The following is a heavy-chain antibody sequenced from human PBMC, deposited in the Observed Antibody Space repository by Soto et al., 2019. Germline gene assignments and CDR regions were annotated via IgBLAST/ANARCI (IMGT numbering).Heavy chain of an antibody. CDR2: ISYDASNK. CDR1: GFAFSSYA. CDR3: AKPLGLLRRAMAQGSDY. D-gene: IGHD5-18*01. Sequence: GGSLRLSCAASGFAFSSYAMHWVRRAPGKGLEWVAVISYDASNKYYADSVKGRFTIPRDNSKKTMYLQMSSLRAEDTAVYYCAKPLGLLRRAMAQGSDYWGQGTLVTVSS. J-gene: IGHJ4*02. V-gene: IGHV3-30-3*02.